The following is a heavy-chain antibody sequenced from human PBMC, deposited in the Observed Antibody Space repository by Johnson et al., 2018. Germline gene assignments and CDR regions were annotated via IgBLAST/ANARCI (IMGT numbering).Heavy chain of an antibody. V-gene: IGHV3-11*04. CDR3: ARVGYPDYYYYMDV. D-gene: IGHD5-18*01. Sequence: QVQLVESGGGLVKPGGSLRLSCAASGFTLSDYYMSWIRQAPGKGLEWVSYISSSGGTIYYADSVKGRFTISRDNSKKSVYLQMNSLRVEDTAVFYCARVGYPDYYYYMDVWGQGTTVTVSS. J-gene: IGHJ6*03. CDR1: GFTLSDYY. CDR2: ISSSGGTI.